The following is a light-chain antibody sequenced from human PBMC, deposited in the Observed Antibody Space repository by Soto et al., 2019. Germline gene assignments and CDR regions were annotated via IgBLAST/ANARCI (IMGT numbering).Light chain of an antibody. CDR1: QSVNSN. V-gene: IGKV3-15*01. CDR3: QQYNNWPPYT. CDR2: GAS. J-gene: IGKJ2*01. Sequence: EIVMTQSPATLSVSAGERATLSCRASQSVNSNLAWYQQKPGQAPRLLIYGASTRATGIPARFSGSGSGTEFTLTIRSLQSEDFAVYYCQQYNNWPPYTFGQGTKLEIK.